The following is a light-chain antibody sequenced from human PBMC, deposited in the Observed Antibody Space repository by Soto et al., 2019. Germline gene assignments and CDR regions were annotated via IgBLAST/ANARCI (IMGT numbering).Light chain of an antibody. CDR2: TAS. Sequence: DIQMSPSPSSLSASIGDRVTITCRASQNIYNYLNWYQQKPGEAPKLLIFTASSLRSGVPSRFRGSGSGTDFTLTITTLQPEDFATYYCQQSFSPLPITFGQGTRLE. CDR1: QNIYNY. J-gene: IGKJ5*01. V-gene: IGKV1-39*01. CDR3: QQSFSPLPIT.